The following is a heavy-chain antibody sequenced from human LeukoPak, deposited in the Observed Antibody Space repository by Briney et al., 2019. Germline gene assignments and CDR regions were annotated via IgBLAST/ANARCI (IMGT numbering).Heavy chain of an antibody. J-gene: IGHJ4*02. CDR1: GDSISTSNYY. D-gene: IGHD3-22*01. V-gene: IGHV4-39*07. Sequence: SETLSLTCTVSGDSISTSNYYWGWIRQPPGKGLEWIGNICYSGSTYNSPSLKSRLTISVNTSKNQFSLKLSSVTAADTAVYYCARDEVGQDYYDSSGSCAWGQGTLVTVSS. CDR2: ICYSGST. CDR3: ARDEVGQDYYDSSGSCA.